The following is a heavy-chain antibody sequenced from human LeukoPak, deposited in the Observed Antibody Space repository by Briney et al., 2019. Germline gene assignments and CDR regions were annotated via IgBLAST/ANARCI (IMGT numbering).Heavy chain of an antibody. Sequence: SETLSLTCTLSGGSISSSSYYWGWIRQPPGKWLEWIGSIYYSGSTYYNPSLKSRVTISVDTSKNQFSLKLSSVTAADTAVYYCARHDYGDSDWFDPWGQGTLVTVSS. V-gene: IGHV4-39*01. D-gene: IGHD4-17*01. J-gene: IGHJ5*02. CDR1: GGSISSSSYY. CDR3: ARHDYGDSDWFDP. CDR2: IYYSGST.